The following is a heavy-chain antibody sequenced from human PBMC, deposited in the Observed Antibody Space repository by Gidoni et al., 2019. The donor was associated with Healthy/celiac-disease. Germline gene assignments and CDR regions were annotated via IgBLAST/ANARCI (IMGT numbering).Heavy chain of an antibody. Sequence: QVQLVQSGAEVKKPGASVKVPCKVSGYTLTELSMHWVRQAPGRGLEWMGGFDPEDGETIYAQKFQGRVTMTEDTSTDTAYMELSSLRSEDTAVYYCATAGRKYSSSSNGMDVWGQGTTVTVSS. V-gene: IGHV1-24*01. CDR1: GYTLTELS. D-gene: IGHD6-6*01. CDR2: FDPEDGET. CDR3: ATAGRKYSSSSNGMDV. J-gene: IGHJ6*02.